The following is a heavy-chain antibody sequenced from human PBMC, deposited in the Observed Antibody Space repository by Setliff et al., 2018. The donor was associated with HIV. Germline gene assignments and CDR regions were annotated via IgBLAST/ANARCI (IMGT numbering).Heavy chain of an antibody. CDR2: IQYDGRKN. V-gene: IGHV3-30*02. CDR3: AKDQGRVNDH. J-gene: IGHJ4*02. Sequence: LRLSCAASGFTFSYFGMHWVRQAPGKGLEWVAFIQYDGRKNNYADSEKGRFTISRDNSRNTVFLQMNNLRTEDTAVYYCAKDQGRVNDHWGLGTLVTVSS. D-gene: IGHD3-16*01. CDR1: GFTFSYFG.